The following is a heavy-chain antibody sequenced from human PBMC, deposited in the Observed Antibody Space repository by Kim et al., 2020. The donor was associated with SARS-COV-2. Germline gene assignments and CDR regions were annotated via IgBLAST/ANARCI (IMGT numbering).Heavy chain of an antibody. D-gene: IGHD1-7*01. J-gene: IGHJ6*02. CDR1: GFTFSSYA. CDR2: IWYDGSNK. V-gene: IGHV3-33*06. Sequence: GGSLRLSCAASGFTFSSYAMHWVRQAPGKGLEWVAVIWYDGSNKYYADSVKGRFTISRDNSKNTLYLQMNSLRAEDTAVYYCAKGLINFITGTNYGMDVWGQGTTVTVSS. CDR3: AKGLINFITGTNYGMDV.